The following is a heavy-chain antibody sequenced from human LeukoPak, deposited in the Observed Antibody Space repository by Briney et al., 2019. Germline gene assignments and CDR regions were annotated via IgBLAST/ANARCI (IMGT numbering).Heavy chain of an antibody. Sequence: ASVKVSCKASGYTFTNYAIHWVRQAPGQRFEWMGWINAANGHTKYSQEFQDRITITRDTSATTAYMELSNLRSEDMALYYCARGRGPPNSNRDFYYYYYMDVWGTGTTVTVSS. CDR3: ARGRGPPNSNRDFYYYYYMDV. D-gene: IGHD6-13*01. V-gene: IGHV1-3*03. CDR1: GYTFTNYA. J-gene: IGHJ6*03. CDR2: INAANGHT.